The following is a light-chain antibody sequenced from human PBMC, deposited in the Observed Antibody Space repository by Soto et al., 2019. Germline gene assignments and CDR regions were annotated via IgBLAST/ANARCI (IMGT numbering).Light chain of an antibody. V-gene: IGLV2-11*01. CDR2: DVS. Sequence: QSALTQPRSVSGSPGQSVTFSCTGTSGDGGDYDYVSWYQQHPGKAPKLLVFDVSKRPSGVADRFSGSRSGNTASLTISGPQADADGDYYCYSNADTNARLRVFGAGTKLTVL. CDR3: YSNADTNARLRV. CDR1: SGDGGDYDY. J-gene: IGLJ1*01.